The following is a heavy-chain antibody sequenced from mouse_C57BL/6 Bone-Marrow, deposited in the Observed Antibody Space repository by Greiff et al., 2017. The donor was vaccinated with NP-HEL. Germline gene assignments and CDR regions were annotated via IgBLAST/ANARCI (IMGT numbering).Heavy chain of an antibody. CDR3: ARRLGQEYFDD. CDR2: IYTGSGNT. CDR1: GYSFTSYY. D-gene: IGHD4-1*01. V-gene: IGHV1-66*01. Sequence: QVQLQQSGPELVKPGASVKISCKASGYSFTSYYIHWVKQRPGQGLEWIGWIYTGSGNTKYNEKFKGKATLTADTSSSTAYMQLSILTSEDSAVYDCARRLGQEYFDDWGQGTTLTVSS. J-gene: IGHJ2*01.